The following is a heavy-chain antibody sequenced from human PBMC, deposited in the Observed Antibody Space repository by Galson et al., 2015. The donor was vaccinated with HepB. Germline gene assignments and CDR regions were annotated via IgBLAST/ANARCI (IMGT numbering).Heavy chain of an antibody. D-gene: IGHD4-17*01. Sequence: SLRLSCAASRSIFGSYAMHWVRQAPGKGLEWMALIWFDGSEESYADSVKGRFTISRENSKNTLYLQMNSLRAEDTAIYYCARETVYGDYGLQGGDWFDPWGQGTLVIVSS. CDR3: ARETVYGDYGLQGGDWFDP. J-gene: IGHJ5*02. CDR1: RSIFGSYA. V-gene: IGHV3-33*01. CDR2: IWFDGSEE.